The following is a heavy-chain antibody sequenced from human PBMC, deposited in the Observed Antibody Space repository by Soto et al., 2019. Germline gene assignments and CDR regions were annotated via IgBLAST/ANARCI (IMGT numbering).Heavy chain of an antibody. CDR3: ARGRGTTVTTSFGY. V-gene: IGHV1-69*13. CDR2: IIPIFGTA. D-gene: IGHD4-4*01. J-gene: IGHJ4*02. Sequence: SPVKRSCKASGGTFSSYAISWVRQAPGQGLERMGGIIPIFGTANYAQKFQGRVTITADESTSTAYMELSSLRSEDTAVYYCARGRGTTVTTSFGYWGQGTLVSVSS. CDR1: GGTFSSYA.